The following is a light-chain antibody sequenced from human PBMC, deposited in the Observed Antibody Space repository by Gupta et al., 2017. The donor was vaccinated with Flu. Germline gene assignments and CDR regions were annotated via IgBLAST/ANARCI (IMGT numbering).Light chain of an antibody. Sequence: NISCTGTSSDVGVYNYVSWYQQHPGKATTLMIYYVSKRPSGVPARCSCSKSGNTAAPTISARQAEDEADYYCCSYAGSYTFGWVFGGGTKLTVL. J-gene: IGLJ3*02. V-gene: IGLV2-11*01. CDR1: SSDVGVYNY. CDR3: CSYAGSYTFGWV. CDR2: YVS.